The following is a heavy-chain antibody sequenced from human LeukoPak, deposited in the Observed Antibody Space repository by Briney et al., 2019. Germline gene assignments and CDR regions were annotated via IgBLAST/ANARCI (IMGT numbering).Heavy chain of an antibody. V-gene: IGHV3-7*01. CDR1: GFTFSSYW. CDR3: ARAGYCRGGTCYSNYFDF. J-gene: IGHJ4*02. D-gene: IGHD2-15*01. CDR2: IKQDGNEK. Sequence: GGSLRLSCAASGFTFSSYWMSWVRQAPGKGLEWVTNIKQDGNEKYFVDSVKGRFSISRDNAKNSLYLQMSSLRAEDTAVYYCARAGYCRGGTCYSNYFDFWGQGTLVTVSS.